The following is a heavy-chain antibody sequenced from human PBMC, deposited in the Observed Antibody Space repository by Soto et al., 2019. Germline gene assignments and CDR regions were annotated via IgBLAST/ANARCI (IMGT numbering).Heavy chain of an antibody. Sequence: DVQLLESGGNLVQPGGSLTLSCSASGFTLSSYAMSWVRQAPGKGLEWVSSISAGGDMTYNSDSVKGRFTISRDTSNNAVFLQMHNLRIEDTARYYCARGDRGGSGSPASYYYSGGDVWGQGATVTVS. J-gene: IGHJ6*02. CDR3: ARGDRGGSGSPASYYYSGGDV. V-gene: IGHV3-23*01. CDR2: ISAGGDMT. CDR1: GFTLSSYA. D-gene: IGHD3-10*01.